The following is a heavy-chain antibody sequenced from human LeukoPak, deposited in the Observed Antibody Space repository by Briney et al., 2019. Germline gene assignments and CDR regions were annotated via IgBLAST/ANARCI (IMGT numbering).Heavy chain of an antibody. CDR3: ARSFDI. J-gene: IGHJ3*02. CDR2: ISSSGTTT. Sequence: PGGSLRLSCAASGFTFSNYEMNWVRQAPGKGLEWVSHISSSGTTTYDADSVKGRFTISRDNAKKSLYLQMNSLRVEDTAVYYCARSFDIWGQGPMVTVSS. V-gene: IGHV3-48*03. CDR1: GFTFSNYE.